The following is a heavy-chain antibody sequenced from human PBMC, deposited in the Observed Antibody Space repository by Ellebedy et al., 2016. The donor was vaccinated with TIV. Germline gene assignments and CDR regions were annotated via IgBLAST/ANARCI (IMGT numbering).Heavy chain of an antibody. CDR1: GFTFSSYA. CDR3: AKDRGEGYYYYYYYGMDV. Sequence: GESLKISXAASGFTFSSYAMSWVRQAPGKGLEWVSAISGSGGSTYYADSVKGRFTISRDNSKNTLYLQMNSLRAEDTAVYYCAKDRGEGYYYYYYYGMDVWGQGTTVTVSS. J-gene: IGHJ6*02. CDR2: ISGSGGST. V-gene: IGHV3-23*01. D-gene: IGHD3-22*01.